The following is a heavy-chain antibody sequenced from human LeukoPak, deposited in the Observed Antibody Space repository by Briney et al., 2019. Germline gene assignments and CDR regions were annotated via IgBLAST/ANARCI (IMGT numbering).Heavy chain of an antibody. Sequence: GGSLRLSCAASGFRFSGYWMHWVRQAPGEGLVWVSRIKNDGSSTSYVDSVKGRFTISRDNAANTVFLQMNSLRVEDTAVYYCVRWGLGKGIGFDIWGQGTTVTVSS. CDR1: GFRFSGYW. D-gene: IGHD7-27*01. CDR2: IKNDGSST. J-gene: IGHJ3*02. V-gene: IGHV3-74*01. CDR3: VRWGLGKGIGFDI.